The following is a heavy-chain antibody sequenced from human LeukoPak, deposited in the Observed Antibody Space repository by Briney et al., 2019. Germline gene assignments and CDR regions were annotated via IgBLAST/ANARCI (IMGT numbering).Heavy chain of an antibody. J-gene: IGHJ5*02. Sequence: GGSLRLSCAASGFTFSGYWMHWVRQVPGKGLVWVSHINIDGTTTAYADSVKGRFTISRDNARNTLYLQMNSLRADDTAVYYCARDGERISTIRGVFWFDPWGQGTLVTVSS. CDR3: ARDGERISTIRGVFWFDP. D-gene: IGHD3-10*01. CDR2: INIDGTTT. V-gene: IGHV3-74*01. CDR1: GFTFSGYW.